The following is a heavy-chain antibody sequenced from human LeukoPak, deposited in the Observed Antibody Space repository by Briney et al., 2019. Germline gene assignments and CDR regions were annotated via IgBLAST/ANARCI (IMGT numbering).Heavy chain of an antibody. V-gene: IGHV1-69*13. J-gene: IGHJ2*01. CDR3: ARDSRIAAADRYWYFDL. Sequence: SVKVSCKASGYTFTSYDINWVRQATGQGLEWMGGIIPIFGTANYAQKFQGRVTITADESTSTAYMELSSLRSEDTAVYYCARDSRIAAADRYWYFDLWGRGTLVTVSS. CDR2: IIPIFGTA. D-gene: IGHD6-13*01. CDR1: GYTFTSYD.